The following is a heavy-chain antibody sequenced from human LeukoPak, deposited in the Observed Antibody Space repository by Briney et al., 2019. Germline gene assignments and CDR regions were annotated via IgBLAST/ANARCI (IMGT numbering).Heavy chain of an antibody. CDR3: ARGPLVGYYDSSGYSDY. CDR1: GYTFTSYG. CDR2: ISAYNGNT. D-gene: IGHD3-22*01. V-gene: IGHV1-18*01. J-gene: IGHJ4*02. Sequence: ASVKVSCKASGYTFTSYGISWVRQAPGQGLEWMGWISAYNGNTNYAQKLQGRVTMTTDTSTSTAYMELRSLRSDDTAAYYCARGPLVGYYDSSGYSDYWGLGTLVTVSS.